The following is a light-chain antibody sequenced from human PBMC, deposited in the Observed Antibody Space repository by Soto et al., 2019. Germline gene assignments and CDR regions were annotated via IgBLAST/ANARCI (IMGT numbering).Light chain of an antibody. V-gene: IGKV1-39*01. CDR1: QRINIY. J-gene: IGKJ5*01. CDR3: QQSLSTPT. Sequence: DIQMTQYPSSLSTSVGDRVTITCRASQRINIYLNWYRQKPGKAPELLIYSASNLQSGVPSRFSGSGSGTDFTLTISSLQPEDFATYYCQQSLSTPTFGQGTRLEIK. CDR2: SAS.